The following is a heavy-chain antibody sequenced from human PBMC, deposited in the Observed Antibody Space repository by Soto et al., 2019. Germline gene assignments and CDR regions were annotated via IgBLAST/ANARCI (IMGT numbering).Heavy chain of an antibody. CDR2: ISHDGSNK. D-gene: IGHD3-16*01. CDR1: GFTFSSYG. CDR3: AKDGGHDARYYYYMDV. Sequence: GGSLRLSCAASGFTFSSYGMHWVRQAPGKGLEWVAVISHDGSNKYYAESVKGRFTITRDNSKNTLYMQVNSLIPEATAVYYCAKDGGHDARYYYYMDVWGKGTTVTVSS. V-gene: IGHV3-30*18. J-gene: IGHJ6*03.